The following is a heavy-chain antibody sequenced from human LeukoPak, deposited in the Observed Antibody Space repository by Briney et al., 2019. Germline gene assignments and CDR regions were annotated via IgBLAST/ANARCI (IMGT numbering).Heavy chain of an antibody. J-gene: IGHJ5*02. CDR3: ERLTPNCFDP. D-gene: IGHD2-15*01. CDR1: GGTCSIYA. Sequence: SVKVSCKASGGTCSIYAISWGRQAPGQGLEWMGGIIPIFGTANYAQKFQGRVTITADETTSTAYMELSSLRSEDTAVYSCERLTPNCFDPWGQGTMVTVSS. V-gene: IGHV1-69*13. CDR2: IIPIFGTA.